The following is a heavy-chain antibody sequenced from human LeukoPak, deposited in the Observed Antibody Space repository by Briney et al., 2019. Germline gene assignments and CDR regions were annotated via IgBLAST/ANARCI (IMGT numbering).Heavy chain of an antibody. CDR1: GGSISSGGYY. D-gene: IGHD4-17*01. Sequence: PLETLSLTCTVSGGSISSGGYYWSWIRQHPGKGLEWIGYIYYSGSTYYNPSLKSRVTISVDTSKNQFSLKLSSVTAADTAVYYCARTDYGVDDYWGQGTLVTVSS. V-gene: IGHV4-31*03. CDR3: ARTDYGVDDY. J-gene: IGHJ4*02. CDR2: IYYSGST.